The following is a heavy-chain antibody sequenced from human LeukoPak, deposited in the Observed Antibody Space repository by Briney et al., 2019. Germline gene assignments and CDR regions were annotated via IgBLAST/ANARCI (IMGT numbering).Heavy chain of an antibody. Sequence: SETLSLTCTVSGGSISSYYWSWIRRPAGKGLEWIGRIYTSGSTNYNPSLKSRVTMSVDTSKNQFSLKLSSVTAADTAVYYCARDRGTIYYYYMDVWGKGTTVTVSS. D-gene: IGHD1-7*01. V-gene: IGHV4-4*07. J-gene: IGHJ6*03. CDR1: GGSISSYY. CDR2: IYTSGST. CDR3: ARDRGTIYYYYMDV.